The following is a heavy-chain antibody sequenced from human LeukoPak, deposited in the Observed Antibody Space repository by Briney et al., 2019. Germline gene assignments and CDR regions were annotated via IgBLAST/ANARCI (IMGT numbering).Heavy chain of an antibody. CDR1: GGSFSGYY. J-gene: IGHJ3*02. Sequence: SETLSLTCAVYGGSFSGYYWSWIRQPPGKGLEWIGEINHSGSTNYNPSLKSRVTISVDTSKNQFSLKLSSVTAADTALYYCARGRYTLYTFDIWGQGTMVTVSS. CDR2: INHSGST. D-gene: IGHD3-16*02. V-gene: IGHV4-34*01. CDR3: ARGRYTLYTFDI.